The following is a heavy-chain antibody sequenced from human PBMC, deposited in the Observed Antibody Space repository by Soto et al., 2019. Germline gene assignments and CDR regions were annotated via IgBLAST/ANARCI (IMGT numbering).Heavy chain of an antibody. Sequence: ASVKVSCKASGGTFSSYAISWVRQAPGQGLEWMGGIIPIFGTANYAQKFQGRVTITADESTSTAYMELSSLRSEDTAVYYCARGVDYGDYDIDAFDIWGQGTMVTVSS. CDR1: GGTFSSYA. D-gene: IGHD4-17*01. J-gene: IGHJ3*02. V-gene: IGHV1-69*13. CDR3: ARGVDYGDYDIDAFDI. CDR2: IIPIFGTA.